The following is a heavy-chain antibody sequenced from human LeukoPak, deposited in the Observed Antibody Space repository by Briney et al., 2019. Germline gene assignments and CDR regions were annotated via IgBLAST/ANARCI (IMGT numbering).Heavy chain of an antibody. V-gene: IGHV1-69*01. CDR3: ARDPYDFWSGSYYYMDV. CDR2: IIPIFGTA. Sequence: SVKVSCKASGGTFSSYAISWVRQAPGQGLEWMGGIIPIFGTANYAQKFQGRVTITADESTSTAYLELSSLRSEDTAVYYCARDPYDFWSGSYYYMDVWGKGTTVTVSS. J-gene: IGHJ6*03. D-gene: IGHD3-3*01. CDR1: GGTFSSYA.